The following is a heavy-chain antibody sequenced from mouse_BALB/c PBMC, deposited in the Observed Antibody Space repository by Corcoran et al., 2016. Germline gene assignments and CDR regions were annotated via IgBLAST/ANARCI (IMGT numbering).Heavy chain of an antibody. Sequence: DVQLQESGPGLVKPSQSLSLTCSVTGYSITSGNYWNWIRQFPGNKLEWMGYISYDGSNNYNPSLKNRISITRDTSKNQFFLKLNSVTTEDTATYYCARASDGYYWYFDVWGAGTTVTVSS. J-gene: IGHJ1*01. V-gene: IGHV3-6*02. CDR2: ISYDGSN. D-gene: IGHD2-3*01. CDR3: ARASDGYYWYFDV. CDR1: GYSITSGNY.